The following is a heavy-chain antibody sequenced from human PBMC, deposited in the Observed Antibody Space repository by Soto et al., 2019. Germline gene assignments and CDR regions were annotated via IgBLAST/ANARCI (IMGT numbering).Heavy chain of an antibody. Sequence: PSETLSLTCTVSGGSISSGGYYWSWIRQHPGKGLEWIGYIYYSGSTYYNPSLKSRVTISVDTSKNQFSLKLSSVTAADTAVYYCARGRGCSSTSCLYFQENWFDPWGQGTLVTVSS. CDR3: ARGRGCSSTSCLYFQENWFDP. J-gene: IGHJ5*02. CDR1: GGSISSGGYY. CDR2: IYYSGST. V-gene: IGHV4-31*03. D-gene: IGHD2-2*01.